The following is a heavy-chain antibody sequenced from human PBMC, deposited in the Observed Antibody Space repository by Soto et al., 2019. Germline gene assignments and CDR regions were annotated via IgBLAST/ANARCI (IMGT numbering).Heavy chain of an antibody. CDR2: ISSSSSYI. D-gene: IGHD3-3*01. Sequence: PGGSLRLSCAASGFTFSSYSMNWVRQAPGKGLEWVSSISSSSSYIYYADSVKSRFTISRDNAKNSLYLQMNGLREEETSVYYCASYRWSGYYTALNYYYHGIDVWGQGTPVTVSS. J-gene: IGHJ6*02. V-gene: IGHV3-21*01. CDR1: GFTFSSYS. CDR3: ASYRWSGYYTALNYYYHGIDV.